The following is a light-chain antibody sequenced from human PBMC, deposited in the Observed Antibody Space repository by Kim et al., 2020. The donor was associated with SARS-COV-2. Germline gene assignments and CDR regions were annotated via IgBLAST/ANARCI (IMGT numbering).Light chain of an antibody. Sequence: PPGERATLSSRASQSVSSSYLAWYQQKPGQAPRLLIYGASSRATGIPDRFSGSGSGTDFTLTISRLEPEDFAVYYCQQYGSSPRTFGQGTKVDIK. CDR2: GAS. J-gene: IGKJ1*01. V-gene: IGKV3-20*01. CDR3: QQYGSSPRT. CDR1: QSVSSSY.